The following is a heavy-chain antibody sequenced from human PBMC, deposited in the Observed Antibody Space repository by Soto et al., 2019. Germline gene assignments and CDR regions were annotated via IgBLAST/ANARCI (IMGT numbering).Heavy chain of an antibody. J-gene: IGHJ4*02. CDR2: ISYDGNNK. V-gene: IGHV3-30-3*01. Sequence: GSLRLSCAASGFTYSTYTMHWVRQAPGKGLEWVAVISYDGNNKFYADSVKGRFTISRDNTKQSLYLQMNSLRPDDTAMYYCAGESSGSYYDYWGQGTLVTVSS. CDR1: GFTYSTYT. D-gene: IGHD3-10*01. CDR3: AGESSGSYYDY.